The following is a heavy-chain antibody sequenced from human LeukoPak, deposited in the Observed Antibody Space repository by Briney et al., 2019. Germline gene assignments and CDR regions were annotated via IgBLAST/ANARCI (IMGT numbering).Heavy chain of an antibody. J-gene: IGHJ4*02. CDR1: GYTFTGYY. Sequence: ASVKVSCKASGYTFTGYYMHLVRQAAGQGLEWMGWMNPNSGGTNYAQKFQGRVTMTRDTSISTAYMELSRLRSDDTAVHYCARDRDNWNDGIAQSGWSEFDYWGQGTLVTVSS. D-gene: IGHD1-1*01. V-gene: IGHV1-2*02. CDR3: ARDRDNWNDGIAQSGWSEFDY. CDR2: MNPNSGGT.